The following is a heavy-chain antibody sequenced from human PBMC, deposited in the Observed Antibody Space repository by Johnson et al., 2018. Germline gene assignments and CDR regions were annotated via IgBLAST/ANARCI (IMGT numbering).Heavy chain of an antibody. V-gene: IGHV3-30*03. CDR2: LSHDGRNR. Sequence: QVQLVQSGGGVVQPGNSXRLSCAASGFTLSSYTMHWVRQGPGKGLEWVAALSHDGRNRFYIDSVQGRFTISGDNSRNTLFLQMNSLRTEDTAVYYCARDSVAFHGTPSPHYYYMDVWGKGTTVTVSS. CDR3: ARDSVAFHGTPSPHYYYMDV. D-gene: IGHD1-1*01. CDR1: GFTLSSYT. J-gene: IGHJ6*03.